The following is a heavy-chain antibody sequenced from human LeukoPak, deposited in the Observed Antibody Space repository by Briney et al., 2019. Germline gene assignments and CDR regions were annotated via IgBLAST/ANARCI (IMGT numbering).Heavy chain of an antibody. CDR1: GGSLSGYY. J-gene: IGHJ4*02. V-gene: IGHV4-34*01. CDR3: ARARLYSSSWSTDY. D-gene: IGHD6-13*01. Sequence: SETLSLTCAVYGGSLSGYYWSWIRQPPGRGLEWIGEINHSGSTNYNPSLKSRVTISVDTSKNQFSLKLSSVTAADTAVYYCARARLYSSSWSTDYWGQGALVTVSS. CDR2: INHSGST.